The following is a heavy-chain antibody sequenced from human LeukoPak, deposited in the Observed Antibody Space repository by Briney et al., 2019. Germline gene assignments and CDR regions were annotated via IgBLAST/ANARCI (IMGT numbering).Heavy chain of an antibody. V-gene: IGHV3-48*01. CDR3: ARDLVGASRFDY. CDR1: GFTFSSYS. D-gene: IGHD1-26*01. CDR2: ISSSSNTK. Sequence: PGGSLRLSCAASGFTFSSYSMNWVRQAPGKGLEWVSSISSSSNTKYYADSVKGRFTISRDNAKNSLYLQMNSLRAEDTAVYYCARDLVGASRFDYWGQGTLVTVSS. J-gene: IGHJ4*02.